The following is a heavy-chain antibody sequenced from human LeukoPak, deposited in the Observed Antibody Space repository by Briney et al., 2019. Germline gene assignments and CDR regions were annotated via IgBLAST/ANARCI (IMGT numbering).Heavy chain of an antibody. D-gene: IGHD1-26*01. CDR2: IDKKDNFHAT. CDR3: TRDSGTYNWLDP. Sequence: PGGSLRPSCAASGFTFSGCAIHWVRQSSGKGLEWVGHIDKKDNFHATAYAASVQGRFSISRDDSKNTAFLHMNSLKTEDIALYYCTRDSGTYNWLDPWGQGTLVTVSS. CDR1: GFTFSGCA. J-gene: IGHJ5*02. V-gene: IGHV3-73*01.